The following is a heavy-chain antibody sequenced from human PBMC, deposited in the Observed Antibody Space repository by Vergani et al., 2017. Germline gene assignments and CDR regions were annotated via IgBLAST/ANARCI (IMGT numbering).Heavy chain of an antibody. D-gene: IGHD5-24*01. CDR3: ARRGEGYNYCHYDY. CDR1: GGSISSYY. Sequence: QVQLQESGPGLVKPSETLSLTCTVSGGSISSYYWSWIRQPPGMGLEWIGYIYYSGSTNYNPALKSRVTISLDTSKNQFSLKLSSVTAADTAVYYCARRGEGYNYCHYDYWGQGTLVTVSS. J-gene: IGHJ4*02. CDR2: IYYSGST. V-gene: IGHV4-59*08.